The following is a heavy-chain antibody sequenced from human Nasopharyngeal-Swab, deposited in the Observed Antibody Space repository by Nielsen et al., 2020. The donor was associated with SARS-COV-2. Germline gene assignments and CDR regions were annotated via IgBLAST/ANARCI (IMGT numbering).Heavy chain of an antibody. CDR3: ARDLGVVTFGGVIVIPGKFDP. J-gene: IGHJ5*02. V-gene: IGHV3-23*01. D-gene: IGHD3-16*02. CDR2: ISGSGGST. Sequence: GESLKISCAASGFTFSSYAMSWVRQAPGKGLEWGSVISGSGGSTYYADSVKGRFTISRDNSKNTLYLQMNSLRAEDTAVYYCARDLGVVTFGGVIVIPGKFDPWGQGTLVTVSS. CDR1: GFTFSSYA.